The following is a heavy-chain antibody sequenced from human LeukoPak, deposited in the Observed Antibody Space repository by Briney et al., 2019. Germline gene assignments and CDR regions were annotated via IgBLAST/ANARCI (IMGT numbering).Heavy chain of an antibody. CDR2: ISYDGSNK. V-gene: IGHV3-30*03. Sequence: GRSLRLSCAASGFTFSSYGMHRVRQAPGKGLEWVAVISYDGSNKYYADSVKGRFTISRDNSKNTLYLQMNSLRAEDTAVYYCASSGWYGAHFDYWGQGTLVTVSS. CDR1: GFTFSSYG. CDR3: ASSGWYGAHFDY. D-gene: IGHD6-13*01. J-gene: IGHJ4*02.